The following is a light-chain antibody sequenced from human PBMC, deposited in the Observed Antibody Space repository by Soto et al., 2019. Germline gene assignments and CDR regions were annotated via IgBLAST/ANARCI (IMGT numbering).Light chain of an antibody. Sequence: DIVMTQSPDSLAMSLGERATINCKSSQSVLATSNNKTLLAWYQQKPGQPPKLLIYGPSTRESGVPDRFRGSASGTDCTLTISSLQAEDVAVYYYHQYYSSPLPFGGGTNVEIK. CDR1: QSVLATSNNKTL. CDR3: HQYYSSPLP. V-gene: IGKV4-1*01. J-gene: IGKJ4*01. CDR2: GPS.